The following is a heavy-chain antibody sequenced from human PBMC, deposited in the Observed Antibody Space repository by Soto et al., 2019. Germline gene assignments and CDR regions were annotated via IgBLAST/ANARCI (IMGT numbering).Heavy chain of an antibody. CDR1: GGSISSSSYY. CDR3: VVPTVTTDAFDI. Sequence: PSETLSLTCTVPGGSISSSSYYWGWIRQPPGKGLEWIGSIYYSGSTYYNPSLKSRVTISVDTSKNQFSLKLSSVTAADTAVYYCVVPTVTTDAFDIWGQGTMVTVSS. J-gene: IGHJ3*02. V-gene: IGHV4-39*01. CDR2: IYYSGST. D-gene: IGHD4-17*01.